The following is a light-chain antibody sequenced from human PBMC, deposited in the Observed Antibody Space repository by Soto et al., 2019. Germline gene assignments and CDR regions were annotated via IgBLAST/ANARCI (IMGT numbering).Light chain of an antibody. Sequence: DIEMTQSPATLSASVGDRVTMTCRGSQSIGSWLAWSTQKPGKAPKLLIYDASGLEIGVPSRFSVIGSGTECTLTISSMQPDDFATYYCQQYKTYSTFDGGTKVDIK. CDR3: QQYKTYST. V-gene: IGKV1-5*01. J-gene: IGKJ4*01. CDR2: DAS. CDR1: QSIGSW.